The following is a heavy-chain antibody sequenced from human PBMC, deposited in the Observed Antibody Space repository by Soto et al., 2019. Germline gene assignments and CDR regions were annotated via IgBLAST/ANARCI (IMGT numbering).Heavy chain of an antibody. V-gene: IGHV3-23*01. CDR3: AKDPSTGFADY. J-gene: IGHJ4*02. D-gene: IGHD3-9*01. CDR1: GFPLTSYG. Sequence: LRLSCAASGFPLTSYGMTWVRQAPGGGLEWVSTVSPNGVDTHYADSVKGRFTISRDTSKNTLFLQMNSLRAEDTAVYYCAKDPSTGFADYWGRGTLVTVSS. CDR2: VSPNGVDT.